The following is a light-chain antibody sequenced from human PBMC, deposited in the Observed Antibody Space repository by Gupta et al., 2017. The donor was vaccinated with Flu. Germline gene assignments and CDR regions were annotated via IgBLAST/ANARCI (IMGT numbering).Light chain of an antibody. Sequence: QSALTQPASVSGSPGQSITISCTGTSSDVGGYNFVSWYQQYPGKAPKLLSYEVTNRPSGVSNRCAGSKSGKTAYLTISGLQAEDETYYYCASFTTSSTVVFGGGTKLTVL. V-gene: IGLV2-14*01. CDR1: SSDVGGYNF. J-gene: IGLJ2*01. CDR3: ASFTTSSTVV. CDR2: EVT.